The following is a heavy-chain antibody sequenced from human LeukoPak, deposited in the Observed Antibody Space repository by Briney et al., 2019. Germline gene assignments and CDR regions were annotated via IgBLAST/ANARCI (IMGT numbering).Heavy chain of an antibody. CDR3: AKDLVGFGEPPELFDY. D-gene: IGHD3-10*01. CDR1: GFTFSSYA. J-gene: IGHJ4*02. CDR2: ISDSGGST. Sequence: GGSRRLSCAASGFTFSSYAMSWVRQAPGKGLEWVSTISDSGGSTYYADSVKGRFTISRDNSKNTLYLQMNSLRAEDTAVYYCAKDLVGFGEPPELFDYWGQGTLVTVSS. V-gene: IGHV3-23*01.